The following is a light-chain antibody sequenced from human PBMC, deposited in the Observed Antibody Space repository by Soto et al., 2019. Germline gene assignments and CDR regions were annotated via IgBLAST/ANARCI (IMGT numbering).Light chain of an antibody. CDR1: QDLSNY. CDR3: QQYDSLAS. CDR2: DAS. V-gene: IGKV1-33*01. Sequence: DMPMTQSPSSLSASVGDRVTITCQARQDLSNYLKWYHQIPGKAPKLLIYDASNLEAGVPSRFSGRGFGTKFTLTISSLQPEDSGMYYCQQYDSLASFGPGTRLDFK. J-gene: IGKJ3*01.